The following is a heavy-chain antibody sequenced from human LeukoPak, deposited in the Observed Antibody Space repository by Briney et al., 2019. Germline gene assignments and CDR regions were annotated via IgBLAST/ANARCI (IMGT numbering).Heavy chain of an antibody. CDR2: ISSNGGST. V-gene: IGHV3-64*01. CDR1: GFTFSSYA. CDR3: ARGGFLEWLLDY. J-gene: IGHJ4*02. Sequence: GGSLRLSCAASGFTFSSYAMHWVRQAPGKGLEYVSAISSNGGSTYYANSVKGRFTISRDNSKNTLYLQMGSLRAEDMAVYYCARGGFLEWLLDYWGQGTLVTVSS. D-gene: IGHD3-3*01.